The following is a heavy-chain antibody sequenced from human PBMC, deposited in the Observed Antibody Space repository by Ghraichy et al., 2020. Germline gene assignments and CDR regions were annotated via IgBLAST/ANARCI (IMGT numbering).Heavy chain of an antibody. CDR2: IHYSGST. Sequence: SETLSLTCTVSGGSISSYYWTWIRQPPGKGLEWIGYIHYSGSTNYNPSLKSRVTISVETSKNQFSLKLNSVTAADTAVYYCARREAVAGTSVAYFGYWGQGTLVTVSS. J-gene: IGHJ4*02. V-gene: IGHV4-59*01. CDR3: ARREAVAGTSVAYFGY. CDR1: GGSISSYY. D-gene: IGHD6-19*01.